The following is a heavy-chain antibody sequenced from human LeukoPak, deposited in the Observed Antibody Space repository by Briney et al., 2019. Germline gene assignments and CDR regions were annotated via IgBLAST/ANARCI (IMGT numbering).Heavy chain of an antibody. V-gene: IGHV1-46*01. CDR1: GYTFTCYY. CDR2: INPSGGST. Sequence: ASVKVSCKASGYTFTCYYMHWVRQAPGQGLEWMGIINPSGGSTSYAQKFQGRVTMTRDMSTSTVYMELSSLRSEDTAVYYCARVPMVRGVTHYYYMDVWGKGTTVTVSS. D-gene: IGHD3-10*01. CDR3: ARVPMVRGVTHYYYMDV. J-gene: IGHJ6*03.